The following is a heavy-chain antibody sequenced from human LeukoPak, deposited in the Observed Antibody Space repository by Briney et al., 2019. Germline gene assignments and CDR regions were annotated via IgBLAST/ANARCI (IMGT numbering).Heavy chain of an antibody. J-gene: IGHJ5*02. D-gene: IGHD1-14*01. V-gene: IGHV3-48*03. Sequence: PGGSLRLSCAASGFTFSSYEMNWVRQAPGKALEWISYISISTNTIYYGDSVKGRFTISRDNAKNSLYLQMNSLRVEDTAVYYCARRTGGWFDPWGQGTLVTVSP. CDR2: ISISTNTI. CDR3: ARRTGGWFDP. CDR1: GFTFSSYE.